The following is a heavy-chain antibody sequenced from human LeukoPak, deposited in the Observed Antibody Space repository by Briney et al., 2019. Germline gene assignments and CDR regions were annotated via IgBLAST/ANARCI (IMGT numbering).Heavy chain of an antibody. D-gene: IGHD4-17*01. J-gene: IGHJ6*02. CDR1: GFTFSSYA. V-gene: IGHV3-23*01. Sequence: PGGSLRLSCAASGFTFSSYAMSWVRQAPGKGLEWVSAISGSGGSTYYADSVKGRFTISRDNSKNTLYLQMNSLRAEDMAVYYCAKGLGTTVTYYYYGMDVWGQGTTVTVSS. CDR2: ISGSGGST. CDR3: AKGLGTTVTYYYYGMDV.